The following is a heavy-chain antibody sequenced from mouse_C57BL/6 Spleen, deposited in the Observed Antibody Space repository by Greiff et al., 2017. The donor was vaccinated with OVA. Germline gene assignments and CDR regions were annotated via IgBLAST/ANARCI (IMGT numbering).Heavy chain of an antibody. V-gene: IGHV1-69*01. J-gene: IGHJ2*01. Sequence: QVQLQQSGAELVMPGASVKLSCKASGYTFTSYWMHWVKQRPGQGLEWIGEIDPSDSYTNYNQKFKGKSTLTVDKSSSTAYMQLSSLTSEDSAVYYCARRGDYGSSLYFDYWGQGTTLTVSS. CDR2: IDPSDSYT. CDR1: GYTFTSYW. D-gene: IGHD1-1*01. CDR3: ARRGDYGSSLYFDY.